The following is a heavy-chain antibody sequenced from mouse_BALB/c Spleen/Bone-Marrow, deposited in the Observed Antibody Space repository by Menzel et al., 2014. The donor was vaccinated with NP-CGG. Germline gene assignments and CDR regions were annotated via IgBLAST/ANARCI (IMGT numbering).Heavy chain of an antibody. CDR3: ARQRDGSYAMDY. CDR1: GFTFSSYA. J-gene: IGHJ4*01. V-gene: IGHV5-9-3*01. Sequence: EVKLVESGGGLVKPGGSLKLSCAASGFTFSSYAMSWVRRTPEKRLEWVATISSGGSYTYYPDSAKGRFTISRDNAKNTLYLQMSSLRSEDTAMYYCARQRDGSYAMDYWGQGTSVTDSS. CDR2: ISSGGSYT. D-gene: IGHD2-3*01.